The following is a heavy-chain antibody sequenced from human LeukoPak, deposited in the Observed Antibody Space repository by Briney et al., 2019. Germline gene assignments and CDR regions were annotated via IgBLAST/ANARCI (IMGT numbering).Heavy chain of an antibody. CDR1: GGSIGTYY. V-gene: IGHV4-59*08. CDR3: AADFSH. CDR2: IYYSGST. J-gene: IGHJ4*02. Sequence: SETLSLTCTVSGGSIGTYYWSWIRQPPGKGLEWIGYIYYSGSTNYNPSLKSRITISVDTSKNQFSLKLSSVTAADTAVYYCAADFSHWGQGTLVTVSS.